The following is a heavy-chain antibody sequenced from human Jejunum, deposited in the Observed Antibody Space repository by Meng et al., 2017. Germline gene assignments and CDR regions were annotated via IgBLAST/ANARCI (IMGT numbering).Heavy chain of an antibody. CDR2: IYGGDNT. D-gene: IGHD7-27*01. CDR3: AGSKDWGWNCYFDL. J-gene: IGHJ2*01. CDR1: GFIFSDYY. Sequence: VALLGSGGGLVKTGGSLRLSCAASGFIFSDYYMSWIRQAPGKGLEWVSIIYGGDNTYYADSVKGRFTISRDNSKNAVYLQMNSLRAEDTAVYYCAGSKDWGWNCYFDLWGRGTLVTVSS. V-gene: IGHV3-66*01.